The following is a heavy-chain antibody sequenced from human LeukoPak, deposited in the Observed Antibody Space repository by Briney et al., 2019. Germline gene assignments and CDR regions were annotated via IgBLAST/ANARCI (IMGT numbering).Heavy chain of an antibody. CDR3: ARVGLRAYGMDV. J-gene: IGHJ6*02. CDR1: GYTFTIYG. D-gene: IGHD3/OR15-3a*01. CDR2: ISAYGNT. V-gene: IGHV1-18*01. Sequence: ASVKVSCKTSGYTFTIYGISWVRQAPGQGLEWMGLISAYGNTNYAQNLQGRVTMTTDTSTSTAYMELRSLRSDDTAVYYCARVGLRAYGMDVWGQGTTVTVSS.